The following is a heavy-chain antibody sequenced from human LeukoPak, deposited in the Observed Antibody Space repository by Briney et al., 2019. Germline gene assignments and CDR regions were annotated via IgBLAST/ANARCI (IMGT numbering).Heavy chain of an antibody. V-gene: IGHV3-74*01. Sequence: GGSLRLSCAASGFTFSSYWMHWVRQAPGKGLVWVSRIDSDGSSTNYADSVKGRFTISRDISKNTLYLQMGSLRPEDMAVYYCARVDSGSACASWGQGILVTVSS. CDR2: IDSDGSST. CDR1: GFTFSSYW. CDR3: ARVDSGSACAS. J-gene: IGHJ1*01. D-gene: IGHD6-19*01.